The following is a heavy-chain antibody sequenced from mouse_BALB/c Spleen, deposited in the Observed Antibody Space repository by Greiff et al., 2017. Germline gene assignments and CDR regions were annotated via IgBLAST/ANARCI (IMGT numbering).Heavy chain of an antibody. Sequence: EVKLMESGGGLVQPGGSLKLSCAASGFTFSSYGMSWVRQTPDKRLELVATINSNGGSTYYPDSVKGRFTISRDNAKNTLYLQMSSLKSEDTAMYYCARDLYYGNYYYAMDYWGQGTSVTVSS. J-gene: IGHJ4*01. D-gene: IGHD2-1*01. CDR1: GFTFSSYG. CDR2: INSNGGST. CDR3: ARDLYYGNYYYAMDY. V-gene: IGHV5-6-3*01.